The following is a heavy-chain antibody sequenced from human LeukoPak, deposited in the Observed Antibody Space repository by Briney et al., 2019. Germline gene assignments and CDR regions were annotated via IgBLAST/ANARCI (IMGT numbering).Heavy chain of an antibody. CDR1: GFTFSSYS. V-gene: IGHV3-21*01. CDR2: ISSSSSYI. CDR3: ARGPRRVKIGHDY. J-gene: IGHJ4*02. Sequence: GGSLRLSCAASGFTFSSYSMNWGRQAPGKGLEWVSSISSSSSYIYYADSVKGRFTISRDNAKNSLYLQMNSLRAEDTAVYYCARGPRRVKIGHDYWGQGTLVTVSS. D-gene: IGHD2/OR15-2a*01.